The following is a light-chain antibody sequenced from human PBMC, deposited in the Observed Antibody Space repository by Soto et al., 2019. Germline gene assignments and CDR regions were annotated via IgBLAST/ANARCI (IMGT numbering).Light chain of an antibody. CDR3: CSFAGSFWV. J-gene: IGLJ3*02. CDR2: DVN. Sequence: QSVLTQPRSVSGSPGQSVTISCTGTSSDVGGYNSVSWYQQHPGKAPKLMIYDVNKRPSGVPDRFSGSKSGNTASLTISGLQAEDEADYYCCSFAGSFWVFGGGTKVTVL. V-gene: IGLV2-11*01. CDR1: SSDVGGYNS.